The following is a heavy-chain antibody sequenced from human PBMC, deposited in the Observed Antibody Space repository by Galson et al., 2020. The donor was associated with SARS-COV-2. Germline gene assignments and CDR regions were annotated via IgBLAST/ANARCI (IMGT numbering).Heavy chain of an antibody. J-gene: IGHJ3*01. V-gene: IGHV4-38-2*02. Sequence: SQTLSLTCTVSGYSINNNSYWGWVRQPPGKGLEWIGSIHHGGSTYYNPSLKSRLTMSVDTSKNQFSLRLSSVTAADTAVYYCARVRFVEWLKMGDGFDVWGQGTMVTLSS. D-gene: IGHD3-3*01. CDR2: IHHGGST. CDR1: GYSINNNSY. CDR3: ARVRFVEWLKMGDGFDV.